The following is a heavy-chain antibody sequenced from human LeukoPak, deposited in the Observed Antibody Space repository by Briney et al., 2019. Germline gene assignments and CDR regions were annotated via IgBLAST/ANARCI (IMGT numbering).Heavy chain of an antibody. V-gene: IGHV4-59*01. CDR3: ARQVVTTAPLGY. J-gene: IGHJ4*02. Sequence: PETLSLTCTVSSGSIGSNYWSWILQPPAKRLEWIGYIFSSGTTNYNPSLKSRATISVDTSKNQFSLKLTSVTAADTAVYYCARQVVTTAPLGYWGQGTLVTVSS. D-gene: IGHD2-21*02. CDR2: IFSSGTT. CDR1: SGSIGSNY.